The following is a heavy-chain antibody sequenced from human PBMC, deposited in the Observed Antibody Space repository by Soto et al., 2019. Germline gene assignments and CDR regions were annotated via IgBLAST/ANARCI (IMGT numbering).Heavy chain of an antibody. V-gene: IGHV3-30*18. CDR3: AKDPQAFDYYDSSGYAGFDY. D-gene: IGHD3-22*01. Sequence: PGGSLRLSCAASGFTFSSYGMHWVRQAPGKGLEWVAVISYDGSNKYYAESVKGRFTISRDNSKNTLYLQMNSLRAEDTAVYYCAKDPQAFDYYDSSGYAGFDYWGQGTLVTVSS. CDR2: ISYDGSNK. CDR1: GFTFSSYG. J-gene: IGHJ4*02.